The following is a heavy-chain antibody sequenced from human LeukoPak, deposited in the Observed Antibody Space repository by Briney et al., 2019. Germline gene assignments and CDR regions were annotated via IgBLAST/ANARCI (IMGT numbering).Heavy chain of an antibody. CDR2: MNPNSGNT. D-gene: IGHD6-19*01. V-gene: IGHV1-8*01. CDR1: GYTFTSYD. CDR3: ARDFPSSGWYPGWFDP. J-gene: IGHJ5*02. Sequence: ASVKVSCKASGYTFTSYDINWVRQATGQGLEWMGWMNPNSGNTGYAQKFQGRVTMTRNTSISTAYMELSSLRSEDTAAYYCARDFPSSGWYPGWFDPWGQGTLVTVSS.